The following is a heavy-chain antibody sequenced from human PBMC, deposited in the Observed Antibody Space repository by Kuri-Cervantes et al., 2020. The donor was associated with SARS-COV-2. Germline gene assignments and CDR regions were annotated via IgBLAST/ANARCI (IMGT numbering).Heavy chain of an antibody. CDR2: IIPTFDTT. V-gene: IGHV1-69*13. CDR1: GGTFSSYS. J-gene: IGHJ5*02. D-gene: IGHD2-8*01. CDR3: ARSQGYGTYNSCSWNWFDH. Sequence: SVHVSCKASGGTFSSYSVNWVRQAPGQGLEWMGRIIPTFDTTTYAQKFQGRVIFTADESSSTAYMEVNSLTSEDTAVYFCARSQGYGTYNSCSWNWFDHWGQGTQVTVSS.